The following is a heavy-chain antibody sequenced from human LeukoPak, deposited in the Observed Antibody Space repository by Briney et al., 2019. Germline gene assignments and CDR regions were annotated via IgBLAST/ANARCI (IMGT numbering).Heavy chain of an antibody. J-gene: IGHJ6*02. CDR2: IYPGDSET. CDR3: ARHSKTGSTYYGMDV. V-gene: IGHV5-51*01. Sequence: GESLKISSKGSGYPFINYWIAWMRQMPGKGLEWVGIIYPGDSETAYSPSFQGQVTISADRSISTAYLQWSSQEASDTAVYYCARHSKTGSTYYGMDVWGQGTTVTVSS. D-gene: IGHD1-7*01. CDR1: GYPFINYW.